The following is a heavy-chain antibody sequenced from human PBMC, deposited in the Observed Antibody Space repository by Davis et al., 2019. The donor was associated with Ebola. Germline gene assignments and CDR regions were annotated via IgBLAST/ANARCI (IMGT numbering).Heavy chain of an antibody. CDR2: ISAHNGNT. D-gene: IGHD2-2*01. CDR1: GYTFTKYG. Sequence: ASVKVSCKAYGYTFTKYGFNWVRQAPGQGLEWLGWISAHNGNTQYEEKFQGRATMTTDSSTSTAYLEVRSLRSDDTAVYYCARACTSCSEDVWGQGTTVTVSS. CDR3: ARACTSCSEDV. J-gene: IGHJ6*02. V-gene: IGHV1-18*04.